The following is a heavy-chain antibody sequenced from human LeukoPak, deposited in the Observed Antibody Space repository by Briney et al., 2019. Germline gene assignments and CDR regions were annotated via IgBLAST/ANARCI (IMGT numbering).Heavy chain of an antibody. J-gene: IGHJ4*02. D-gene: IGHD3-22*01. V-gene: IGHV3-9*01. CDR1: GFTFDDYA. CDR2: ISWNSGSI. Sequence: GGSLRLSCAASGFTFDDYAMHWVRQAPGKGLEWVSGISWNSGSIGYADSVKGRFTISRDNAKNSLYLQTNSPRAEDTALYYCAKDRADYYDSSGELDYWGQGTLVTVSS. CDR3: AKDRADYYDSSGELDY.